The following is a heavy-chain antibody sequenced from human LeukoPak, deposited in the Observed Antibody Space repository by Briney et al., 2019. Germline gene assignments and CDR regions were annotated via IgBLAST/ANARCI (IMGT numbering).Heavy chain of an antibody. CDR2: ISGSGGST. J-gene: IGHJ4*02. D-gene: IGHD3-10*01. Sequence: PGGSLRLSCAASGLTFTSYAMTWVRQAPGKGLEWVSAISGSGGSTYYADSVKGRFTISRDNSKNTLYLQMNSLRAEDTAVYYCAKDHSYRFGDHFDYWGQGTLVTVSS. CDR3: AKDHSYRFGDHFDY. CDR1: GLTFTSYA. V-gene: IGHV3-23*01.